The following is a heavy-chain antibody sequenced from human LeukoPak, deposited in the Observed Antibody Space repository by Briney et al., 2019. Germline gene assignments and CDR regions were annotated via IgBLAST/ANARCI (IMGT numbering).Heavy chain of an antibody. V-gene: IGHV4-39*01. J-gene: IGHJ4*02. CDR3: SSRIAALTFDY. Sequence: WETLSLTCTVSGGSISSSSDYWARIRQPPGKGLEWFGSIYYSGRTHYNPSLTSRLPITVDTSNNQCPLKLTSMTADDTAVCYCSSRIAALTFDYWGQGTVVSVSS. D-gene: IGHD6-6*01. CDR2: IYYSGRT. CDR1: GGSISSSSDY.